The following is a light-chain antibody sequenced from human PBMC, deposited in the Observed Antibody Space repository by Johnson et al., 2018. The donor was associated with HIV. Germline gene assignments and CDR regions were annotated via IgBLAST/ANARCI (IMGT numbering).Light chain of an antibody. CDR2: DNN. V-gene: IGLV1-51*01. J-gene: IGLJ1*01. Sequence: QSVLTQPPSVSAAPGQKVTISCSGSSSNIGYNSVSWYLQLPGTAPKLLIYDNNKRPSGIPDRFPGSKSGTSATLGITGPQTGDEADYYFGTWDSSLSAGGVFGTGTKVTVL. CDR1: SSNIGYNS. CDR3: GTWDSSLSAGGV.